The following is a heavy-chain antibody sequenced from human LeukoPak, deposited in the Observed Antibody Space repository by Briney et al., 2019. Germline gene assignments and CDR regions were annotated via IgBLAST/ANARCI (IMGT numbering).Heavy chain of an antibody. D-gene: IGHD6-13*01. CDR3: ARDAYSSTWYPEY. CDR1: GGSISSSSYY. J-gene: IGHJ4*02. CDR2: IYYSGST. V-gene: IGHV4-39*07. Sequence: PSETLSLTCTVSGGSISSSSYYWDWIRQSPGKGLEWIGNIYYSGSTYYNPSLKSRVTISVDTSKNQFSLKLSSVTAADTAMYYCARDAYSSTWYPEYWGQGTLVTVSS.